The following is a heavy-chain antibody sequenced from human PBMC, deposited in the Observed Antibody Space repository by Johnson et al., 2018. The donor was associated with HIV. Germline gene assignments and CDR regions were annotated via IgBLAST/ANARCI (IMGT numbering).Heavy chain of an antibody. J-gene: IGHJ3*02. Sequence: VQLVESGGGVVQPGRSLRLSCAASGFTFSGSALHWVRQASGKGLEWIGHIRSQAYGGTTEYAASAKGRFTISRDDSKNTLYLQMNSLRAEDTAVYYCARGGIWGSWAFDIRGQGTMVTVSS. V-gene: IGHV3-73*01. CDR2: IRSQAYGGTT. CDR1: GFTFSGSA. D-gene: IGHD3-16*01. CDR3: ARGGIWGSWAFDI.